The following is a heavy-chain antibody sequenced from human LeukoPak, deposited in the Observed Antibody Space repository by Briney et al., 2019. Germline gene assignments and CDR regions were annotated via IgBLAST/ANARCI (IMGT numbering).Heavy chain of an antibody. CDR1: AFSLSTSGVG. V-gene: IGHV2-5*02. CDR3: AHFTSGTTVADYYYYYYIDV. D-gene: IGHD1-1*01. Sequence: SGPTLVNPTQTLTLTCTFSAFSLSTSGVGLGWILQPPGKPLECLELIHWDDDKRYSPSLKSRLTITKDTSKNQVVLTMTNMDPVDTATYYCAHFTSGTTVADYYYYYYIDVWGKGTTVTVSS. J-gene: IGHJ6*03. CDR2: IHWDDDK.